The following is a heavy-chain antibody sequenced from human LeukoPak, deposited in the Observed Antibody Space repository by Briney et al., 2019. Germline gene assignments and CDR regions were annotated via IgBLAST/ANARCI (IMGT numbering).Heavy chain of an antibody. D-gene: IGHD6-19*01. CDR2: IYYSGST. Sequence: SETLSLTCTVSGGSISSYYWSWIRQPPGKGLEWVGYIYYSGSTNYNPSLKTRVTISVDTSKNQFSLKLSSVTAADTAVYYCARGDSGWYILDYWGLGTLVTVSS. CDR3: ARGDSGWYILDY. CDR1: GGSISSYY. J-gene: IGHJ4*02. V-gene: IGHV4-59*01.